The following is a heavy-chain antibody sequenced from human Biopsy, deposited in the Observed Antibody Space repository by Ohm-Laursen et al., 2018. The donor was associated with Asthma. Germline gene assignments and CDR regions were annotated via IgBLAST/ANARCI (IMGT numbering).Heavy chain of an antibody. CDR1: GFAFGNYD. CDR3: AKDRFDGSVTSHYYYYGIDV. Sequence: SLRLSCTASGFAFGNYDMYWVRQAPGKGPEWVALISYDGREKGYVDSVKGRFTISRDNFRNTLYVEMSSLRPEDSATYYCAKDRFDGSVTSHYYYYGIDVWGQGTAVTVSS. CDR2: ISYDGREK. J-gene: IGHJ6*02. D-gene: IGHD3-10*01. V-gene: IGHV3-30*18.